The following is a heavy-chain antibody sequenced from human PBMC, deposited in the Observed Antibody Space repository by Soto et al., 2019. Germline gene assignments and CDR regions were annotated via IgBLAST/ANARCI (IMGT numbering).Heavy chain of an antibody. CDR3: AKGGAIVAAGTRVYLYNAMDV. V-gene: IGHV1-2*02. J-gene: IGHJ6*02. Sequence: ASVKVSCKASGYTFTGYYVHWVRRAPGQGLAWMGWINPTSGDTYLAQRFQGRVTMNRDTSIGTAYMELRGLTSDDTAEYYCAKGGAIVAAGTRVYLYNAMDVWGQGTTVTVSS. CDR2: INPTSGDT. CDR1: GYTFTGYY. D-gene: IGHD1-26*01.